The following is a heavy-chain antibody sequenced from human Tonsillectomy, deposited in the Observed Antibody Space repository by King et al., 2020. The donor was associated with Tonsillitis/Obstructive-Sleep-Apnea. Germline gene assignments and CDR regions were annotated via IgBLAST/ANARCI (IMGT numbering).Heavy chain of an antibody. Sequence: QLVQSGGGLVQPGGSLKLSCAASGFTFSGSAMHWVRQASGKGLEWVGRIRSKANSYATAYAASVKGRFTISRDDSKNTAYLQMNSLKTEDTAVYYCTRAKKAAAGDLDYWGQGTLVTVSS. CDR2: IRSKANSYAT. D-gene: IGHD6-13*01. J-gene: IGHJ4*02. V-gene: IGHV3-73*01. CDR1: GFTFSGSA. CDR3: TRAKKAAAGDLDY.